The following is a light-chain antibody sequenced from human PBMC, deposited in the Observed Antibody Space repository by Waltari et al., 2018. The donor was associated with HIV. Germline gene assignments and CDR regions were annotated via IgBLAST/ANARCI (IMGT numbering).Light chain of an antibody. CDR3: VVWDDSLSGVV. Sequence: QSVVTQSPSASGTPGQSVPIPCSGSSSSIGSNTVLWYPHLPGTAPKLLIYRDNQRPSGVPGRISGSRSGTSASLAISGLRSEDEAVYYCVVWDDSLSGVVFGGGTSLTVL. CDR1: SSSIGSNT. J-gene: IGLJ2*01. V-gene: IGLV1-47*01. CDR2: RDN.